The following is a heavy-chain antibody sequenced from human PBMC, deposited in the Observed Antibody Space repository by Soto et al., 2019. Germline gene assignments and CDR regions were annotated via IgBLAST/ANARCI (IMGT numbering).Heavy chain of an antibody. CDR1: GYTFTDRY. CDR2: INPKSGAT. J-gene: IGHJ4*02. Sequence: ASVKVSCKASGYTFTDRYFHWVRQAPGQGLEWMGWINPKSGATKYAQKFQGWVTMTRDTSISTAYMELSRLKSDDTAVYYCARIALYCSGGSCFYFDFWGQGTLVTVSS. D-gene: IGHD2-15*01. CDR3: ARIALYCSGGSCFYFDF. V-gene: IGHV1-2*04.